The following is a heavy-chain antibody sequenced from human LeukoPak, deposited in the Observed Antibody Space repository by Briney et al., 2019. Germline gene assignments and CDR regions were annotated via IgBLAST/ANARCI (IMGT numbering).Heavy chain of an antibody. CDR2: ISWDGGST. J-gene: IGHJ6*03. V-gene: IGHV3-43D*03. D-gene: IGHD3-10*01. CDR3: AKGDIDYYGSGSYLYYMDV. Sequence: GGSLRLSCAASGFTFDDYAMHWVRQAPGKGLEWVSLISWDGGSTYYADSVKGRFTISRDNSKNSLYLQMNSLRAEDTALYYCAKGDIDYYGSGSYLYYMDVWGKGTTVTVSS. CDR1: GFTFDDYA.